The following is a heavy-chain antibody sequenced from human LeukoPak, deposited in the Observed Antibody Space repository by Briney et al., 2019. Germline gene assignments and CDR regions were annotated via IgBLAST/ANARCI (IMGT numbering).Heavy chain of an antibody. J-gene: IGHJ4*02. Sequence: GGSLRLSCATSGFTFSTYWMSWVRQTPGKGLEWVANIKQDGSEKYYVDSVKGRFTISRDNAKNSLYLQMNSLRVEDTAVYYCARDLWGKTAKFDYWGQGTLVTVSS. CDR1: GFTFSTYW. D-gene: IGHD3-16*01. CDR2: IKQDGSEK. V-gene: IGHV3-7*01. CDR3: ARDLWGKTAKFDY.